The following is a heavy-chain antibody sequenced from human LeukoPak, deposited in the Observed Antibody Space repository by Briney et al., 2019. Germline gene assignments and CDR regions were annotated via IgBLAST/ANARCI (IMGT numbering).Heavy chain of an antibody. CDR3: GRKAGDCGGGSCYSIDY. V-gene: IGHV1-69*05. Sequence: ASVKVSCKAFGGSFSSEAISWVRQAPGQGLKCMGGSIPIFGTANYAQKLQGRVTITTDESTSTAYMEVRSLRSEDTAVYYCGRKAGDCGGGSCYSIDYWGQGTLVTVSS. J-gene: IGHJ4*02. CDR2: SIPIFGTA. CDR1: GGSFSSEA. D-gene: IGHD2-15*01.